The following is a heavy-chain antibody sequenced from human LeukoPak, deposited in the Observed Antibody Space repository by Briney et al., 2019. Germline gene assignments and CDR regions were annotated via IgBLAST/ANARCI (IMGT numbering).Heavy chain of an antibody. D-gene: IGHD6-19*01. CDR1: GFTFSSYA. J-gene: IGHJ4*02. CDR3: AKSPLSPIRSSGWYEY. Sequence: PGGSLRLSCAASGFTFSSYAMSWVRQPPGKGLEWVSAISGSGGSTYYADSVKGRFTISRDNSKNTQYLQMNSLRAEDTAVYYCAKSPLSPIRSSGWYEYWGQGTLVTVSS. V-gene: IGHV3-23*01. CDR2: ISGSGGST.